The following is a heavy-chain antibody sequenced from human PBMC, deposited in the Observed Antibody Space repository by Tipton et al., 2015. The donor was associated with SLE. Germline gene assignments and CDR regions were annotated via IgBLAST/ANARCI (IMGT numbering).Heavy chain of an antibody. CDR1: RFTFSNSD. Sequence: SLRLSCAASRFTFSNSDMNWVRQAPGKGLEWASYISDTGSTRFYADSVKGRFTISRDNAKNSLYLQMNSLRAEDTAVYYCARVVAYVIDYWGQGTLVTVSS. V-gene: IGHV3-48*03. CDR3: ARVVAYVIDY. CDR2: ISDTGSTR. D-gene: IGHD3-10*02. J-gene: IGHJ4*02.